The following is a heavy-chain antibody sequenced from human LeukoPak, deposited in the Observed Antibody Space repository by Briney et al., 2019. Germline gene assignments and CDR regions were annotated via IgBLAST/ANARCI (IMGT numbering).Heavy chain of an antibody. CDR1: GYTFTSYG. CDR3: ASPLFWSGYYSLDY. D-gene: IGHD3-3*01. J-gene: IGHJ4*02. CDR2: IIPIFGTA. V-gene: IGHV1-69*05. Sequence: GASVKVSCKASGYTFTSYGISWVRQAPGQGLEWMGGIIPIFGTANYAQKFQGRVTITTDESTSTAYMELSSLRSEDTAVYYCASPLFWSGYYSLDYWGQGTLVTVSS.